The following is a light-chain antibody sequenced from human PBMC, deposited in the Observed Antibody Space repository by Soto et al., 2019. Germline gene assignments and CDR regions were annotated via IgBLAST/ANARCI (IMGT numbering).Light chain of an antibody. CDR2: NNN. CDR3: AAWDNSFSGSLV. J-gene: IGLJ1*01. V-gene: IGLV1-47*02. CDR1: SPNIGGNY. Sequence: QAVVTQPPSASGTPGQRVTISCSGSSPNIGGNYVYWYQHIPGTAPRLLIYNNNQRPSGVPDRFSGSKSGPSASLAINGLRSEDEADYYCAAWDNSFSGSLVFGTGTKVTVL.